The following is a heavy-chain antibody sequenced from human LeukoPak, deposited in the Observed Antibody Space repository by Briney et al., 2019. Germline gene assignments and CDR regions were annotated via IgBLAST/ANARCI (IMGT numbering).Heavy chain of an antibody. CDR1: GGSLSSDY. J-gene: IGHJ4*02. CDR3: ARGVYIAAAQYAY. V-gene: IGHV4-59*08. D-gene: IGHD6-13*01. CDR2: IYYSGST. Sequence: SETLSLTCTVSGGSLSSDYWTWIRQPPGRRLQWIGYIYYSGSTNYNPSLKSRVTISVDTSKNQFSLKLSSVAAADTAVYYCARGVYIAAAQYAYWGQGTLVTVSS.